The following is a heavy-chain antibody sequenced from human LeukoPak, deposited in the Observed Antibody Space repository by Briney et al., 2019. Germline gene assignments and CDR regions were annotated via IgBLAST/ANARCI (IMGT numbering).Heavy chain of an antibody. CDR1: GFTFSSYG. V-gene: IGHV3-33*01. CDR3: ARAGGIGSSGYSSLY. D-gene: IGHD3-22*01. CDR2: IWYDGSNK. J-gene: IGHJ4*02. Sequence: GGSLRLSCAASGFTFSSYGMHWVRQAPGKGLEWGAVIWYDGSNKYYADSVKGRFTISRDNAKNSLYLQMNSLRAEDTAVYYCARAGGIGSSGYSSLYWGQGTLVTVSS.